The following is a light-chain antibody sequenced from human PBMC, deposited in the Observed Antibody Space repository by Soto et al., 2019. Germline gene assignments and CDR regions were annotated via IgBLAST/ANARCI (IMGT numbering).Light chain of an antibody. J-gene: IGKJ2*01. CDR2: KAS. Sequence: DIQMTQSPSTLSASVGDRVTITCRASQSISNWLAWYQQKPGKAPKLLIYKASSLESGAPSRFSGSGSGTEFTLTISSLQLDDFATYYCQQYNSYSYTFGQGTKLEIK. CDR1: QSISNW. V-gene: IGKV1-5*03. CDR3: QQYNSYSYT.